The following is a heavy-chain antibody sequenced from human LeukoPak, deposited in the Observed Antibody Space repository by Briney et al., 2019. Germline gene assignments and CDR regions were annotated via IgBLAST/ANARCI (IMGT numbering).Heavy chain of an antibody. J-gene: IGHJ4*02. CDR2: IYPDDSVA. CDR3: ARWRTTVTYFDY. V-gene: IGHV5-51*01. Sequence: GESLKISCKTSGYSFNTYWIAWVRPMPGKGLEWMGIIYPDDSVARYSPSFQGQVTISVDKSITTAYLQWSSLKTSDTAMYYCARWRTTVTYFDYWGQGTLVTVSS. CDR1: GYSFNTYW. D-gene: IGHD4-17*01.